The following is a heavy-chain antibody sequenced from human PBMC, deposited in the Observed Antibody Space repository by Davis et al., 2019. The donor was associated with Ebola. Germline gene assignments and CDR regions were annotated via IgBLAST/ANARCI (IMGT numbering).Heavy chain of an antibody. Sequence: MPSETLSLTCTVSGGSISSSSYYWGWIRQPPGKGLEWIGSIYYSGSTYYNPSLKSRVTISVDTSKNQFSLKLSSVTATDTAVYYCASNFFYWGQGTLVTVSS. V-gene: IGHV4-39*01. J-gene: IGHJ4*02. CDR3: ASNFFY. CDR2: IYYSGST. CDR1: GGSISSSSYY. D-gene: IGHD2/OR15-2a*01.